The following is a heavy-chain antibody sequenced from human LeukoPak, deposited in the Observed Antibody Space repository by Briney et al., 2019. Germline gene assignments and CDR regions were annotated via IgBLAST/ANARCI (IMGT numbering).Heavy chain of an antibody. J-gene: IGHJ5*02. Sequence: GGSLRLSCAASGFTFSSYAMHWVRQAPGKGLEWVAVISYDGSNKYYAGSVKGRFTISRDNSKNTLYLQMNSLRAEDTAVYYCARQLLWFGELSPSWFDPWGQGTLVTVSS. CDR1: GFTFSSYA. D-gene: IGHD3-10*01. CDR2: ISYDGSNK. CDR3: ARQLLWFGELSPSWFDP. V-gene: IGHV3-30*04.